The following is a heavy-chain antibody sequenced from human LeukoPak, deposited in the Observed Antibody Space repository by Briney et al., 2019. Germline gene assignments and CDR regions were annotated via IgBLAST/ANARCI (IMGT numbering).Heavy chain of an antibody. CDR2: SSSIGGRT. V-gene: IGHV3-23*01. CDR3: AKDDAWGRFYH. Sequence: GGTLRLSCAASGFTFSSHGMNWVRQAPGKGLEWVSGSSSIGGRTYYADSVKGRFTVTRDNSRNTLHLQVNSLRVEDTGVYYCAKDDAWGRFYHWGQGTLVTVSS. CDR1: GFTFSSHG. D-gene: IGHD3-16*01. J-gene: IGHJ1*01.